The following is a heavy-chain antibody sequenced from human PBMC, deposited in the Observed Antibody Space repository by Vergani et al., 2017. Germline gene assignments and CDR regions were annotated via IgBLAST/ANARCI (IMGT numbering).Heavy chain of an antibody. CDR2: IYSTGST. CDR1: GGSFNPYY. CDR3: ARVMYRDEASTGYRLEGMDI. D-gene: IGHD3-9*01. V-gene: IGHV4-59*13. J-gene: IGHJ6*02. Sequence: QVQLEESGPGLVKPSETLSLTCTVSGGSFNPYYWSWIRQSPGKGLEWIGYIYSTGSTNYNPSLNSRFTMSVDTSKNQFSLRLRSVTAADTAVYFCARVMYRDEASTGYRLEGMDIWGQGTTVTISS.